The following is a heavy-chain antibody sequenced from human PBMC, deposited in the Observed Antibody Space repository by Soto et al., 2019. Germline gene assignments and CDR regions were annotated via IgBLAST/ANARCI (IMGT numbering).Heavy chain of an antibody. CDR3: ARDGNIGDTPKFDP. CDR1: GYTFTSYG. J-gene: IGHJ5*02. Sequence: ASVKVSCKASGYTFTSYGISWVRQAPGQGLEWMGWISAYNGNTNYAQKLQGRVTITADESTSTAYMELSSLRSEDTAVYYCARDGNIGDTPKFDPWGQGTLVTVSS. CDR2: ISAYNGNT. D-gene: IGHD4-17*01. V-gene: IGHV1-18*01.